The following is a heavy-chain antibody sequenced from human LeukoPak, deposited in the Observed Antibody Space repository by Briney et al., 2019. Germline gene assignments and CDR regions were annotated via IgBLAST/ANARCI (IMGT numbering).Heavy chain of an antibody. Sequence: SQTLSLTCAISGDSVSSNSVTWNWIRQSPSRGLEWLGRTYSRSTWYNDYAVSVRGRITVNPDTSKNQFSLHLNSVTPEDTAVYYCARRLTQYDCFDPWGQGILVTVSS. CDR3: ARRLTQYDCFDP. D-gene: IGHD2-2*01. CDR2: TYSRSTWYN. J-gene: IGHJ5*02. CDR1: GDSVSSNSVT. V-gene: IGHV6-1*01.